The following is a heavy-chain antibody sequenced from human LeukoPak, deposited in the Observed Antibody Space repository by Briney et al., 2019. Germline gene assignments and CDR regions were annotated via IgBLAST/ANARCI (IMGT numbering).Heavy chain of an antibody. D-gene: IGHD6-13*01. J-gene: IGHJ4*02. CDR3: ARESIAAAGPLDY. CDR1: GFTFSTYD. Sequence: PGGSLRLSCTASGFTFSTYDMHWVRQAPGKGLQWVTFIRYDGNSESYADSVKGRFIISRDNSKNTLYLQMNSLRAEDTAVYYCARESIAAAGPLDYWGQGTLVTVSS. V-gene: IGHV3-30*02. CDR2: IRYDGNSE.